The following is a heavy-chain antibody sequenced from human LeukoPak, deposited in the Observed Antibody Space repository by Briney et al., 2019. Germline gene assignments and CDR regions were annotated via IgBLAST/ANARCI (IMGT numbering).Heavy chain of an antibody. J-gene: IGHJ1*01. V-gene: IGHV3-48*03. Sequence: PGGSLRLSCAASGFTFSSYEMNWVRQAPGKGLEWVSYISSSDSTIYYADSVKGRFTISRDNAKNSLYLQMNSLRAEDTAVYYCATLDSSREYFQHWGQGTLVTVSS. CDR3: ATLDSSREYFQH. CDR2: ISSSDSTI. D-gene: IGHD6-6*01. CDR1: GFTFSSYE.